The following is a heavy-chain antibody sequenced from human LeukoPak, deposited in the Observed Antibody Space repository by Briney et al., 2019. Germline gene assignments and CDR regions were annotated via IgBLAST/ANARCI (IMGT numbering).Heavy chain of an antibody. CDR3: ARVLLGSPETGAFDH. CDR2: IYPGDSDT. CDR1: GYSFPTYW. D-gene: IGHD7-27*01. J-gene: IGHJ4*02. Sequence: GESLKISFKGSGYSFPTYWIGWVRPMPGKGLEWMGIIYPGDSDTKYSPSFQGQVTISADRSISTAHLQWSSLKASDTAMYYCARVLLGSPETGAFDHWGQGTLVTVSS. V-gene: IGHV5-51*01.